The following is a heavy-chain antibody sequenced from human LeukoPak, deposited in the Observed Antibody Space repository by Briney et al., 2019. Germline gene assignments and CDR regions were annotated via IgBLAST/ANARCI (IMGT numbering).Heavy chain of an antibody. V-gene: IGHV3-21*01. D-gene: IGHD3-9*01. CDR2: ISSSSGYI. J-gene: IGHJ3*02. Sequence: GGSLRLSCAASGFTFSSYSMNWVRQAPGKGLEWVSSISSSSGYIYYADSVKGRFTISRDNAKNSLYLQMNSLRAEDTAVYYCARDRGYDILTGSNAFDIWGQGTMVTVSS. CDR1: GFTFSSYS. CDR3: ARDRGYDILTGSNAFDI.